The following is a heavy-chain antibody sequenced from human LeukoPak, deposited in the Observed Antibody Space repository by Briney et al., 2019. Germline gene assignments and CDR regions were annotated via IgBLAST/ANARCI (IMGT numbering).Heavy chain of an antibody. Sequence: SETLSLTCTVSGGSISSHYWSWIRQPPGKGLEWIGYIYYSGSTNYNPSLKSRVTISVDTSKNQFSLKLSSVTAADTAVYYCAREATSSSYYYYYYMDVWGKGTTVTVYS. D-gene: IGHD6-13*01. CDR3: AREATSSSYYYYYYMDV. CDR1: GGSISSHY. J-gene: IGHJ6*03. CDR2: IYYSGST. V-gene: IGHV4-59*11.